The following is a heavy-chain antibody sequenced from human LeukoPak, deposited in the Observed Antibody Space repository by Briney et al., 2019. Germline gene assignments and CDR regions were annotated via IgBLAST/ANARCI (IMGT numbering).Heavy chain of an antibody. J-gene: IGHJ4*02. CDR3: ARNNADGEGRFSY. CDR2: INTNTGNP. D-gene: IGHD3-10*01. Sequence: ASVKVSCEASGYTFTNYAMNWVRQAPGRGLEWMGWINTNTGNPTYAQGITGRFVFSLDTSVSTGYLQISSLKAEDTAVYYCARNNADGEGRFSYWGQGTLVTVSS. CDR1: GYTFTNYA. V-gene: IGHV7-4-1*02.